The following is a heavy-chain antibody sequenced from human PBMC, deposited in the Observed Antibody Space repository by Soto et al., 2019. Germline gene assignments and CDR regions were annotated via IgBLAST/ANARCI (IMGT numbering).Heavy chain of an antibody. CDR1: GGSITTYY. D-gene: IGHD3-10*01. CDR2: IYYSGST. V-gene: IGHV4-59*01. J-gene: IGHJ5*02. CDR3: ARFREASWFDP. Sequence: QVQLQESGPGLVKPSETLSLTCTVSGGSITTYYWSCIRQPPGKGLEWIGYIYYSGSTNYNPSLKSRVSISVDTSKNQFSLKLSSVTAADTAVYYCARFREASWFDPWGQGTLVTVSS.